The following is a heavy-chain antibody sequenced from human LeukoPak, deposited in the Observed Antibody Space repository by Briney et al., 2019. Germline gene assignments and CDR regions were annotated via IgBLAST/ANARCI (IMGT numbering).Heavy chain of an antibody. J-gene: IGHJ3*02. D-gene: IGHD3-10*01. CDR1: GGSVSSGSYY. V-gene: IGHV4-61*01. Sequence: PSETLSLTCTVSGGSVSSGSYYWSWIRQPPGKGLEWIGYIYYSGSTNYNPSLKSRVTISVDTSKNQFSLKLSSVTAADTAVYYCARDSYGSGGAVDAFDIWGQGTMVTVSS. CDR2: IYYSGST. CDR3: ARDSYGSGGAVDAFDI.